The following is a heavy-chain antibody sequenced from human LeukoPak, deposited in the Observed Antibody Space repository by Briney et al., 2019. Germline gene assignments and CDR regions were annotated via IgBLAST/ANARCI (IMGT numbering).Heavy chain of an antibody. D-gene: IGHD1-20*01. CDR2: IHPNSGGT. V-gene: IGHV1-2*02. CDR1: AYTFTDYY. Sequence: ASVKVSCKPSAYTFTDYYLHWVRQAPGQGLEWMGWIHPNSGGTNYAQRFQGRVTMTRDTSISTAYMELSGLRSDDTAVYYCARERITTMDFQHWGQGTLVTVSS. CDR3: ARERITTMDFQH. J-gene: IGHJ1*01.